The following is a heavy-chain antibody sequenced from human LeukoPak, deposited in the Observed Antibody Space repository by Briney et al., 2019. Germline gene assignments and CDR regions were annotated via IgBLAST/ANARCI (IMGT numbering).Heavy chain of an antibody. D-gene: IGHD4-17*01. CDR1: GFTFSSYS. J-gene: IGHJ6*04. CDR2: ISSSSNYI. V-gene: IGHV3-21*03. CDR3: ARGSGDGDYGYYYYRMDV. Sequence: SGGSLRLSCAASGFTFSSYSMNWVRQAPGKGLEWVSSISSSSNYIYYADSVKGRFTISRDNAKNSLYLQMNSLRAEDTAVYYCARGSGDGDYGYYYYRMDVWGKGTTVTVSS.